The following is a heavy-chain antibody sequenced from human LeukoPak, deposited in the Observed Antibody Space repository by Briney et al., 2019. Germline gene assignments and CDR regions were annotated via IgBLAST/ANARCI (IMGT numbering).Heavy chain of an antibody. CDR2: IRYSGNT. CDR3: ARQSTLFGVVLNAFDY. V-gene: IGHV4-39*01. D-gene: IGHD3-3*01. CDR1: GDSISNTSYF. Sequence: PSETLSLTCTVSGDSISNTSYFWGWIREPPGKGLEGIGSIRYSGNTYYNPSLTSQVTISLDTSKTEVSLQLSSLTAADTAVYYCARQSTLFGVVLNAFDYWGQGALVTVSS. J-gene: IGHJ4*02.